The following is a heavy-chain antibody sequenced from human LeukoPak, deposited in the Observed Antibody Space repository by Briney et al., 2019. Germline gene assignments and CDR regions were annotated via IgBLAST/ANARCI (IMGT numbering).Heavy chain of an antibody. CDR1: GGSITNYY. D-gene: IGHD5-12*01. CDR3: ARGFDSKSTYFDY. J-gene: IGHJ4*02. Sequence: PSETLSLSCTVSGGSITNYYWSWIRQPPGKGLEWIGYIYYSGSTNYNPSLKSRVTISVDTSKNQFSLRLTSVSAADTAVYYCARGFDSKSTYFDYWGQGTLLTVSS. V-gene: IGHV4-59*01. CDR2: IYYSGST.